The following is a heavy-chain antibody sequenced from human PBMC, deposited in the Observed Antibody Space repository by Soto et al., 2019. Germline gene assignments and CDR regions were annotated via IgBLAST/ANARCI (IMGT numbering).Heavy chain of an antibody. CDR3: ARDWSGYVTWDY. CDR1: GYTFTSYG. V-gene: IGHV1-18*01. CDR2: ISAYNGNT. D-gene: IGHD5-12*01. J-gene: IGHJ4*02. Sequence: ASVKVSCKASGYTFTSYGISWVRQAPGQGLEWMGWISAYNGNTNDVQKLQGRVTMTTDTSTSTAYMELRSLRSDDTAVYYCARDWSGYVTWDYWGQGTLVTVSS.